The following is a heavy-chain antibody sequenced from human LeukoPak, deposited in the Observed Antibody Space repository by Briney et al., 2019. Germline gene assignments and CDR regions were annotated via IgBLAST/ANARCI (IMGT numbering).Heavy chain of an antibody. V-gene: IGHV3-23*01. D-gene: IGHD3-10*01. CDR2: ISSSSGSTI. CDR1: GFTFSSYA. Sequence: GGSLRLSCAASGFTFSSYAMSWVRQAPGKGLEWVSYISSSSGSTIYYADSVKGRFTISRDNSKNTLYLQMNSLRAEDTAVYYCAKPTLLSAYFDHWGQGTLVTVSS. CDR3: AKPTLLSAYFDH. J-gene: IGHJ4*02.